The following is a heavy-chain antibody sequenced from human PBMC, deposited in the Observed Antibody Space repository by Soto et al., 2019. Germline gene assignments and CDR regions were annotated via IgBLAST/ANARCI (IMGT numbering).Heavy chain of an antibody. D-gene: IGHD3-3*01. Sequence: QVQLQASGPGLVKPSQTLSLTCTVSGGSISRGDYYWSWIRQPPGKGLEWIGYIYYSGSTYYNPSLNSRVTISVDTSKNQFSMTLSSVTAADTAVYYCARVGGTSFGVVTGWFDPWGRGTLVTVSS. CDR3: ARVGGTSFGVVTGWFDP. CDR1: GGSISRGDYY. J-gene: IGHJ5*02. CDR2: IYYSGST. V-gene: IGHV4-30-4*01.